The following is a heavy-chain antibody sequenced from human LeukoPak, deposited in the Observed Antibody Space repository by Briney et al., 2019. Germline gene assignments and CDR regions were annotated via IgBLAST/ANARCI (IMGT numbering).Heavy chain of an antibody. CDR1: GFTFSSYA. Sequence: PGGSLRLSCAASGFTFSSYALDWVRQAPGKGLEWVSRINTDGSSTSYADSVKGRFTISRDNAKNTLYLQMNSLRAEDTAVYYCARGPPISSVAAAAKSSGYFDYWGQGTLVTVSS. D-gene: IGHD6-13*01. J-gene: IGHJ4*02. CDR3: ARGPPISSVAAAAKSSGYFDY. CDR2: INTDGSST. V-gene: IGHV3-74*01.